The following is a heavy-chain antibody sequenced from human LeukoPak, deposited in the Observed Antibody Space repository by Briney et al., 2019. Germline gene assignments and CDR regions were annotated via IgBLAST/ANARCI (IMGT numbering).Heavy chain of an antibody. V-gene: IGHV4-34*01. CDR2: INHSGST. CDR3: ARGVSDFWSGYYSLIPTHYYYYMDV. D-gene: IGHD3-3*01. J-gene: IGHJ6*03. CDR1: GGSFSGYY. Sequence: PSETLSLACAVYGGSFSGYYWSWIRQPPGKGLEWIGEINHSGSTNYNPSLKSRVTISVATSNNQFSLKLSSVTAADTAVYYCARGVSDFWSGYYSLIPTHYYYYMDVWGKGTTVTVSS.